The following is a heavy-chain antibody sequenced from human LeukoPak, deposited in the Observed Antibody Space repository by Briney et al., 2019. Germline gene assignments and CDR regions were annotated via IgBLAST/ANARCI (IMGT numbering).Heavy chain of an antibody. D-gene: IGHD5-18*01. CDR1: GGSFSGYY. V-gene: IGHV4-34*01. J-gene: IGHJ4*02. CDR3: ASTGTATDD. CDR2: INHSGST. Sequence: PSETLSLTCAVYGGSFSGYYWSWIGQPPGKGLEWIGEINHSGSTNYNPSLKSRVTISVDTSKNQFSLKLSSVTAADTAVYYCASTGTATDDWGQGTLVTVSS.